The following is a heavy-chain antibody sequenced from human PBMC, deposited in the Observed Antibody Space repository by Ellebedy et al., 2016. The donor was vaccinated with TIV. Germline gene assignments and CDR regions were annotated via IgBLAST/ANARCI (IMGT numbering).Heavy chain of an antibody. V-gene: IGHV3-13*01. Sequence: GESLKISCAASGFSLTGSDLPWVRRPAGKGLEWVSASGAAGDTYYPDSVRGRFTISRESAKNSFYLQRNSLTAGDTAVYYCARGGPGGDNWFFGLWGRGTRVTVSS. CDR3: ARGGPGGDNWFFGL. CDR1: GFSLTGSD. CDR2: SGAAGDT. J-gene: IGHJ2*01. D-gene: IGHD2-21*01.